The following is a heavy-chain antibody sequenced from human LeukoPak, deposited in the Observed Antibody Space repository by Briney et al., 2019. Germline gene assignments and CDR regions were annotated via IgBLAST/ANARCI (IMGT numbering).Heavy chain of an antibody. CDR2: IWYDGSNK. CDR3: AKNGLGYCSSTSCQNWFDP. CDR1: GFTFSSYG. J-gene: IGHJ5*02. D-gene: IGHD2-2*01. Sequence: GGSLRLSCAASGFTFSSYGMHWVRQSPGKGLEWVAVIWYDGSNKYYADSVKGRFTISRDNSKNTLYLQMNSLRAEDTAVYYCAKNGLGYCSSTSCQNWFDPWGQGTLVTVSS. V-gene: IGHV3-33*06.